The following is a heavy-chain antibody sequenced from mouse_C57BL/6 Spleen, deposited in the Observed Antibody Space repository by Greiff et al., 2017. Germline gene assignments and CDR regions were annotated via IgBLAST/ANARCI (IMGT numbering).Heavy chain of an antibody. CDR2: IHPNSGST. J-gene: IGHJ3*01. V-gene: IGHV1-64*01. Sequence: QVQLQQPGAELVKPGASVKLSCKASGYTFTSYWMHWVKQRPGQGLEWIGMIHPNSGSTNYNEKFKSKATLTVDKSSSTAYMQLSSLTSEDSAVYYCARGIYDGNYEGSWFAYWGQGTLVTVSA. CDR1: GYTFTSYW. D-gene: IGHD2-1*01. CDR3: ARGIYDGNYEGSWFAY.